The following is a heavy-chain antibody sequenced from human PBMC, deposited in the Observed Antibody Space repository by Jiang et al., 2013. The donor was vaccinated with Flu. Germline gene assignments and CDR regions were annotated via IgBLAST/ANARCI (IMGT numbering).Heavy chain of an antibody. J-gene: IGHJ4*02. CDR1: GYTFSSYA. D-gene: IGHD4-11*01. CDR3: ARGLKDYSGRVYYLDY. Sequence: GAEVKKPGASMRVSCKASGYTFSSYAIHWARQAPGQRLEWMGWINAGNGNTKYSQKFQGRVTITSDTSASTAYMDLSSLRSEDTAVYFCARGLKDYSGRVYYLDYWGQGTLVTVPS. V-gene: IGHV1-3*01. CDR2: INAGNGNT.